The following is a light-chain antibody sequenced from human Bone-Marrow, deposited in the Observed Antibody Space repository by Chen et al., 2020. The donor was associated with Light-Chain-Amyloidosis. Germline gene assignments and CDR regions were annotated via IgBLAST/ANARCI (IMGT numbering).Light chain of an antibody. CDR2: DVS. Sequence: SYVLTQPSSVSVAPGQTATIACGGNNIGSTTVHWYQQTPGQAPLLVVYDVSDRPSGIPARLSGSNSGNTATLTISRVEAGDEADYYCQVWDRSSDRPVFGGGTKLTVL. CDR3: QVWDRSSDRPV. CDR1: NIGSTT. V-gene: IGLV3-21*02. J-gene: IGLJ3*02.